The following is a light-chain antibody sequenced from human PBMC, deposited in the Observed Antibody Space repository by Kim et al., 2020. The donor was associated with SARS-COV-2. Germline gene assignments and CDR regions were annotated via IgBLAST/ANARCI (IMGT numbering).Light chain of an antibody. Sequence: GNAITIACTGTSSDVVGYNNVAWYQHHPGKAPKLMIYNVSKRPSGVSNRCSGSSAGNTASLTISGLQAEDEADYYCSSYTSSGTYVFGTGTKVTVL. CDR2: NVS. CDR3: SSYTSSGTYV. CDR1: SSDVVGYNN. J-gene: IGLJ1*01. V-gene: IGLV2-14*03.